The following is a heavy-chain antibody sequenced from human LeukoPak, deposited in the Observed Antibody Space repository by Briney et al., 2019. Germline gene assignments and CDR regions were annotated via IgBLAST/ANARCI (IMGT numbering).Heavy chain of an antibody. Sequence: PGGSLRLSCAASGFTFSNAWMIWVRQAPGKGLEWVGRIYSKIDGGTTDYAAPVKGRFTISRDDSKDTLFLQMDSLKTEDTAVYYCTTVGGQLVLYYYYYMDVWGKGTTVTVSS. J-gene: IGHJ6*03. CDR3: TTVGGQLVLYYYYYMDV. D-gene: IGHD6-13*01. CDR1: GFTFSNAW. CDR2: IYSKIDGGTT. V-gene: IGHV3-15*01.